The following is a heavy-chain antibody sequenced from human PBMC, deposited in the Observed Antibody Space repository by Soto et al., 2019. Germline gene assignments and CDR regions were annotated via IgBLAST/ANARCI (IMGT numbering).Heavy chain of an antibody. J-gene: IGHJ3*02. D-gene: IGHD3-22*01. CDR2: IIPIFGTA. V-gene: IGHV1-69*12. CDR3: ARVDTYYYDSSGYFDI. Sequence: QVQLVQSGAEVKKPGSSVKVSCKASGGTFSSYAISWVRQAPGQGLEWMGGIIPIFGTANYAQKFQGRVTITADESTSTAYMELSSLRSEDTAVYYCARVDTYYYDSSGYFDIWGQGTMVTVSS. CDR1: GGTFSSYA.